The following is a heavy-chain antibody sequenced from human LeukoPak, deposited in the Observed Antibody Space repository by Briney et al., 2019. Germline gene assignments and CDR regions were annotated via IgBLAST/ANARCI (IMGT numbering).Heavy chain of an antibody. V-gene: IGHV3-21*01. CDR1: GFTFSTYS. CDR2: ISSSSSSI. Sequence: GGSLRLSCAASGFTFSTYSMNWVRQAPGKGLEWDSSISSSSSSIYYSDSVKGRFTVSRDNAKSSLFLQMNSLRDEDTAVYYCAGSLRGGGWYMYWGQGTLVTVSS. D-gene: IGHD6-19*01. J-gene: IGHJ4*02. CDR3: AGSLRGGGWYMY.